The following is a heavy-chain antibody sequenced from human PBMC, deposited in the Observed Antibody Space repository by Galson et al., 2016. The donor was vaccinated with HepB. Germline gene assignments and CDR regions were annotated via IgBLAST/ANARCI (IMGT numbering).Heavy chain of an antibody. V-gene: IGHV4-39*01. CDR1: GGSISSGTYY. CDR2: IYSGGRT. Sequence: SETLSLTCTVSGGSISSGTYYWGWIRQPPGKGLEWIGTIYSGGRTYYNPSLMSRLTISVDTSKNQFSLRLSSVTAADTAVYYCARHGRTVAVEFDYWGQGTLVTVSS. D-gene: IGHD6-19*01. CDR3: ARHGRTVAVEFDY. J-gene: IGHJ4*02.